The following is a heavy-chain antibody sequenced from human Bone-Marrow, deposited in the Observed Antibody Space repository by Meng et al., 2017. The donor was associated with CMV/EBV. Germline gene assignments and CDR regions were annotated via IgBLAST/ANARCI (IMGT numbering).Heavy chain of an antibody. V-gene: IGHV4-34*01. CDR1: GGSFSGYY. Sequence: SETLSLTCAVYGGSFSGYYWSWIRQPPGKGLEWIGEINHSGSTNYNPSLKSRVTISVDTSKNQFSLKLSSVTAADTAVYYCAREQYDFWSGYSTYYFDYWDQGTLVTVSS. CDR2: INHSGST. D-gene: IGHD3-3*01. J-gene: IGHJ4*02. CDR3: AREQYDFWSGYSTYYFDY.